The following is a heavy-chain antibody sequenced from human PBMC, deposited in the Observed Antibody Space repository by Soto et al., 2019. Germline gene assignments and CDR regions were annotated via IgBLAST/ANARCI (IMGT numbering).Heavy chain of an antibody. Sequence: QVQLVESGGGVVQPGRSLRLSCAASGFTFGSYGMHWVRQAPGKGLEWVAVISYDGSNKYYADSVKGRFTISRDNSKNTLYLQMNSLRAEDTAVYYCAKDSDYYYGMDVWGQGTTVTVSS. CDR2: ISYDGSNK. J-gene: IGHJ6*02. CDR3: AKDSDYYYGMDV. V-gene: IGHV3-30*18. CDR1: GFTFGSYG.